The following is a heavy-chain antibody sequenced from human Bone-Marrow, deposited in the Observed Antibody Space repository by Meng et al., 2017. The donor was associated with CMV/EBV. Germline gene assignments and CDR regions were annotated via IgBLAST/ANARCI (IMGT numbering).Heavy chain of an antibody. D-gene: IGHD3-3*01. CDR3: ARDLSSSRTIFGVVIGGYDI. CDR1: GGSISSSSYY. J-gene: IGHJ3*02. CDR2: IYYSGST. V-gene: IGHV4-39*07. Sequence: SETLSLTCSVSGGSISSSSYYWGWIRQPPGKGLEWIGNIYYSGSTYYNPSLKSRVTISVDTSKNQFSLKLSSVTAADTAVYYCARDLSSSRTIFGVVIGGYDIWGQGTMVTVSS.